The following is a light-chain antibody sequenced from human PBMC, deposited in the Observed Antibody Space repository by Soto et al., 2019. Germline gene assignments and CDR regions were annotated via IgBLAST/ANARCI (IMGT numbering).Light chain of an antibody. CDR1: SSDVGTYNL. CDR3: CSYATINTFV. J-gene: IGLJ1*01. CDR2: EDN. V-gene: IGLV2-23*02. Sequence: QSVLAQPASVSGSPGQSITISCTGTSSDVGTYNLVSWYQQHPGKAPKLLISEDNKRPAGVSNRFSGSKSGNTASLSISGLQAEDEADYYCCSYATINTFVFGTRTKVTVL.